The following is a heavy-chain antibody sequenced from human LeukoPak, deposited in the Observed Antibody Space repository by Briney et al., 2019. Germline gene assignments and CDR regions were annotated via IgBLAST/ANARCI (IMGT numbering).Heavy chain of an antibody. J-gene: IGHJ4*02. CDR1: GFTFSSNG. CDR2: ISSSSSTI. Sequence: QPGGSLRLSCAASGFTFSSNGMNWVRQAPGKGLEWVSYISSSSSTIHYADSVKGRFPISRDNAKNSLYLQMNSLRAEDTAVYYCASEAAAAFDYWGQGTLVTVSS. D-gene: IGHD6-25*01. V-gene: IGHV3-48*04. CDR3: ASEAAAAFDY.